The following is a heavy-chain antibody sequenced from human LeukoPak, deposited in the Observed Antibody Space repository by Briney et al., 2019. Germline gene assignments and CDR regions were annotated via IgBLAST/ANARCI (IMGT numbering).Heavy chain of an antibody. Sequence: ASVKVSCKASGYIFTSYYMYWVRQAPGQGLEWMGIINPSGGSIRYAQKLQGRVTMTTDTSTSTAYMELRSLRSDDTAVYYCARDGAAAAGDFDHWGQGTLVTVSS. CDR1: GYIFTSYY. J-gene: IGHJ4*02. D-gene: IGHD6-13*01. CDR3: ARDGAAAAGDFDH. CDR2: INPSGGSI. V-gene: IGHV1-46*01.